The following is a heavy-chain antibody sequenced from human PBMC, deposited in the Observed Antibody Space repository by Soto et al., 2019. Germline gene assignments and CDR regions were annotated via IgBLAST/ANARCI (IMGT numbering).Heavy chain of an antibody. CDR3: ARFLVPLYDILTGYFPQPGMDV. V-gene: IGHV5-51*01. Sequence: PGESLKISCKGSGYSFTSYWIGWVRQMPGKGLEWMGIIYPGDSDTRYSPSFQGQVTISADKSISTAYMQWSSLKASDTAMYNCARFLVPLYDILTGYFPQPGMDVWGQGTTVTVSS. CDR1: GYSFTSYW. J-gene: IGHJ6*02. CDR2: IYPGDSDT. D-gene: IGHD3-9*01.